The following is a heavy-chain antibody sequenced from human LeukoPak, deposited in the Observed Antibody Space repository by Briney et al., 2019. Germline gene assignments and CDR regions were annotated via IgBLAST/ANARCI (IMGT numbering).Heavy chain of an antibody. V-gene: IGHV3-33*01. J-gene: IGHJ4*02. CDR3: ARDRYYDFWSGPVDY. CDR1: GLTFSYYG. CDR2: IWFDGSEK. Sequence: GGSLRLSCAASGLTFSYYGMHWVRQAPGKGLEWVAIIWFDGSEKYYADSVKGRFTISRDNSKNTLYLQMDSLRADDTAVYYCARDRYYDFWSGPVDYWGQGTLVTVSS. D-gene: IGHD3-3*01.